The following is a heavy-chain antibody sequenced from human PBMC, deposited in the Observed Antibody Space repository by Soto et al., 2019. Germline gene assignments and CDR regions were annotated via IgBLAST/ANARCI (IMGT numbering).Heavy chain of an antibody. J-gene: IGHJ4*02. Sequence: PGGSLRLSXAASGFTFDDYAMHWVRQAPGKGLEWVSGISWNSGSIAYADSVKGRFTISRDTAKNSLYLQMNSLGAADTAVYYCGRCTSTSCHLGSDYWGQGTLVTVSS. V-gene: IGHV3-9*01. CDR3: GRCTSTSCHLGSDY. CDR2: ISWNSGSI. D-gene: IGHD2-2*01. CDR1: GFTFDDYA.